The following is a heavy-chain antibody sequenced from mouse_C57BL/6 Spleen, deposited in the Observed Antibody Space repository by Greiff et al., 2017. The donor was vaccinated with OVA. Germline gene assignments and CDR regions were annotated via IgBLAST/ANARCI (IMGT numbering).Heavy chain of an antibody. CDR1: GFSFNTYA. CDR3: VRQRSNYYFDY. CDR2: IRSKSNNYAT. Sequence: EVKLVESGGGLVQPKGSLKLSCAASGFSFNTYAMNWVRQAPGKGLEWVARIRSKSNNYATYYADSVKDRFTISRDDSESMLYLQMNNLKTEDTAMYYCVRQRSNYYFDYWGQGTTLTVSS. J-gene: IGHJ2*01. V-gene: IGHV10-1*01. D-gene: IGHD2-5*01.